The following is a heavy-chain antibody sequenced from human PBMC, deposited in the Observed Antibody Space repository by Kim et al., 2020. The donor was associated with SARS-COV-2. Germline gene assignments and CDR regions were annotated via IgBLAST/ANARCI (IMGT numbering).Heavy chain of an antibody. CDR3: AKDRAGYYDGYWCFDI. CDR2: ISWNSGSI. D-gene: IGHD3-22*01. J-gene: IGHJ2*01. V-gene: IGHV3-9*01. Sequence: GGSLRLSCAASGFTFDDYAMHWVRQAPGKGLEWVSGISWNSGSIGYADSVKGRFTISRDNAKNSLYLQMNSLRAEDTALYYCAKDRAGYYDGYWCFDIWGRGTLVTVS. CDR1: GFTFDDYA.